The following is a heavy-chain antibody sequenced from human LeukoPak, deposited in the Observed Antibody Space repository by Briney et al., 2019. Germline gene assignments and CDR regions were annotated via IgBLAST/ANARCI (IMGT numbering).Heavy chain of an antibody. CDR2: INPNSGGT. D-gene: IGHD1-7*01. V-gene: IGHV1-2*02. CDR1: GYTFTGYY. CDR3: ARRQLELRAGLTDIYYYYMDV. J-gene: IGHJ6*03. Sequence: ASVKVSCKASGYTFTGYYMHWVRQAPGQGLEWMGWINPNSGGTNYAQKFQGRVTMTRDTSISTAYMELSRLRSDDTAVYYCARRQLELRAGLTDIYYYYMDVWGKGTTVTVSS.